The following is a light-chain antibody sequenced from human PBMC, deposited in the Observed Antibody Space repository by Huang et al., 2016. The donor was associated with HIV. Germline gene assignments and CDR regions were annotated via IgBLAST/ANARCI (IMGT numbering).Light chain of an antibody. V-gene: IGKV1-39*01. CDR1: RNIGSL. CDR3: QQSYSSPQVT. CDR2: ATL. J-gene: IGKJ3*01. Sequence: DIQMTQSPSSVSASMGDRVNITCRSSRNIGSLLNWYQQKAGKAPKLLIFATLTLETGVPSRFSGSGSGTDFTLTITSLQPEDVATYYCQQSYSSPQVTFGPGTTVDIK.